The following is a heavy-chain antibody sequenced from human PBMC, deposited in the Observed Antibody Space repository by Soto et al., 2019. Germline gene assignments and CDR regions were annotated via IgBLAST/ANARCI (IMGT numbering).Heavy chain of an antibody. J-gene: IGHJ5*02. D-gene: IGHD6-13*01. V-gene: IGHV3-23*01. CDR2: ISGSGGST. CDR1: GFTFSSYA. Sequence: PGGSLRLSCAASGFTFSSYAMSWVRQAPGKGLEWVSAISGSGGSTYYADSVKGRFTISRDNSKNTLYLQMNSLRAEDTAVYYCAKVGSPDGYSSSWPTWMWFDPWGQGTLVTVSS. CDR3: AKVGSPDGYSSSWPTWMWFDP.